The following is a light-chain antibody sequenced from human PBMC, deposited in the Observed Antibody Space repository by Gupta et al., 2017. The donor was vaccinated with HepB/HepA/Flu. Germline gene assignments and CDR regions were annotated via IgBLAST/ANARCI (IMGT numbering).Light chain of an antibody. CDR1: SSNIGSKT. Sequence: QSVLTHPPSASGTPGQRVSISCTGGSSNIGSKTVNWYQQLPGKAPKLLIYSNSQRPSGVPDRFSGSKSGTSASLAISGLQSEDEADYYCAAWDDSLDGPVFGGGTKLTVL. J-gene: IGLJ2*01. V-gene: IGLV1-44*01. CDR2: SNS. CDR3: AAWDDSLDGPV.